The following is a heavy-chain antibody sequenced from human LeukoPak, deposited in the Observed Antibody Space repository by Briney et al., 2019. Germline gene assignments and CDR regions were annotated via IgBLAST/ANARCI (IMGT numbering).Heavy chain of an antibody. J-gene: IGHJ4*02. CDR1: GGSISSSNW. CDR2: IYHSGST. D-gene: IGHD4-11*01. CDR3: ARLSTVTTSFDY. V-gene: IGHV4-4*02. Sequence: SETLSLTCAVSGGSISSSNWWSWVCQPPGKGLEWIGEIYHSGSTNYNPSLKSRVTISVDTSKNQFSLKLSSVTAADTAVYYCARLSTVTTSFDYWGQGTLVTVSS.